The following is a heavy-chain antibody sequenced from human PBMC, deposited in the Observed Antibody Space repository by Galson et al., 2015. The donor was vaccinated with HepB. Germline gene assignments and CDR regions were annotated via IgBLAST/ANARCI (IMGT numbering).Heavy chain of an antibody. Sequence: SLRLSCAASGFTFRTYGMHWVRQAPGKGLEWVAVIWYDGSNQYYADSVKGRFTISRDNSKNTLYQQMNSLRAEDTAVYYCARGPNWGSVPTYWYFDLWGRGTLVSVSS. V-gene: IGHV3-33*01. CDR1: GFTFRTYG. CDR2: IWYDGSNQ. J-gene: IGHJ2*01. D-gene: IGHD7-27*01. CDR3: ARGPNWGSVPTYWYFDL.